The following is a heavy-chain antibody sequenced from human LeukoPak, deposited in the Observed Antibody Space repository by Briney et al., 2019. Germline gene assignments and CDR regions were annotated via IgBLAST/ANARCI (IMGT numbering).Heavy chain of an antibody. D-gene: IGHD3-22*01. Sequence: GESLKISCKGSGYTFTNYWIGWVRQMPEKGLEWMGLIYPGDSDTRYSPSFQGLVTISADRSISTAYLQWSSLKASDTAMYYCARYYDSSGFHAHVHFDYWGQGTLVTVSS. CDR2: IYPGDSDT. CDR1: GYTFTNYW. V-gene: IGHV5-51*01. CDR3: ARYYDSSGFHAHVHFDY. J-gene: IGHJ4*02.